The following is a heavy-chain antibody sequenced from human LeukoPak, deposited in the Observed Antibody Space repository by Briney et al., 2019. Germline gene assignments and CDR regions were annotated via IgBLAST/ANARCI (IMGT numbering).Heavy chain of an antibody. CDR3: AKEMASPNTHFDF. Sequence: GGSLRLSCAASRFSFSSYTMHWVRQAPGKGLEGVAVISFDGNNKHYADSVKGRFTISRDNSKKTVHLEMNSLRTDDTAVYYCAKEMASPNTHFDFWGQGTLVTVSS. V-gene: IGHV3-30-3*01. D-gene: IGHD5-24*01. CDR1: RFSFSSYT. CDR2: ISFDGNNK. J-gene: IGHJ4*02.